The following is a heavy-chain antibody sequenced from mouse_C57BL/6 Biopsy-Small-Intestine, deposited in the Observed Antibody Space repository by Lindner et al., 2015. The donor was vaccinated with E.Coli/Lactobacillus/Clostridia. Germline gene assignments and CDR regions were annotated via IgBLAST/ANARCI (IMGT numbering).Heavy chain of an antibody. CDR2: IYPNNGGI. Sequence: VQLQESGPELVKPGASVKISCKASGYRFTDYNMDWVKQSHGKSLEWIGYIYPNNGGIGYNQKFKNKATLTVDKSSNTVYMELHSLTSEDSAVYYCGRWYYSSYFDYWGQGTTLTVSS. CDR3: GRWYYSSYFDY. V-gene: IGHV1-34*01. D-gene: IGHD2-5*01. J-gene: IGHJ2*01. CDR1: GYRFTDYN.